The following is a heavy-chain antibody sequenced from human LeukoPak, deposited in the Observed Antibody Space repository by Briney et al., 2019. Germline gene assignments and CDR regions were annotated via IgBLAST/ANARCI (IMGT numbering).Heavy chain of an antibody. D-gene: IGHD1-1*01. V-gene: IGHV3-23*01. J-gene: IGHJ4*02. Sequence: GGSLRLSCAASGFTFSSYTMNWVRQARGQGLEWVSTISDPHSGSETHYADSVKGRFTISRDDSQNTLYLQMDSLRAEDTAVYYCTRGPWSHVGDYWGQGTLVPVSS. CDR2: ISDPHSGSET. CDR1: GFTFSSYT. CDR3: TRGPWSHVGDY.